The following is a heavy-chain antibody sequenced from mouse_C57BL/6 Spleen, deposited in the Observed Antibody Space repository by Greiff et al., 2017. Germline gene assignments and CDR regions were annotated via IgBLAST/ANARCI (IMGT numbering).Heavy chain of an antibody. CDR3: ARAQAPINWDGYFDV. Sequence: DVKLVESGPGLVKPSQSLSLTCSVTGYSITSGYYWNWIRQFPGNKLEWMGYISYDGSNNYNPSLKNRISITRDTSKNQFFLKLNSVTTEDTATYYCARAQAPINWDGYFDVWGTGTTVTVSS. CDR1: GYSITSGYY. V-gene: IGHV3-6*01. J-gene: IGHJ1*03. CDR2: ISYDGSN. D-gene: IGHD4-1*01.